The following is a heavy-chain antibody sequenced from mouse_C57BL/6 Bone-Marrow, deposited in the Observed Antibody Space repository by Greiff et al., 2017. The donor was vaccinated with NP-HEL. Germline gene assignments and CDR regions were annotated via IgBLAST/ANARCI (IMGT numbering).Heavy chain of an antibody. V-gene: IGHV1-74*01. J-gene: IGHJ3*01. CDR2: IHPSDSDT. D-gene: IGHD4-1*01. CDR1: GYTFTSYW. Sequence: QVQLQQPGAELVKPGASVKVSCKASGYTFTSYWMHWVKQRPGQGLEWIGRIHPSDSDTNYTQKFKGKATLTVEKSSSTAYMQLSSRTSEDAAVYYCERSRLTGTLGWFAYWGQGTLVTVSA. CDR3: ERSRLTGTLGWFAY.